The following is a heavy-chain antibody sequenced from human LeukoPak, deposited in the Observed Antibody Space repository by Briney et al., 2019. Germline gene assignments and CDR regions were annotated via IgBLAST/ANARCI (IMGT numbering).Heavy chain of an antibody. CDR2: ISTSSRYI. CDR3: ARADCSGSTCYLRRTWFDP. J-gene: IGHJ5*02. V-gene: IGHV3-21*01. D-gene: IGHD2-2*01. Sequence: GGSLRLSCAASGFTLSTFDMNWVRQAPGKGLEWVSSISTSSRYIYYRDSVKGRFTISRDDAKNSLYLQMNSLRVEDTAVYYCARADCSGSTCYLRRTWFDPWGQGSLVTVSS. CDR1: GFTLSTFD.